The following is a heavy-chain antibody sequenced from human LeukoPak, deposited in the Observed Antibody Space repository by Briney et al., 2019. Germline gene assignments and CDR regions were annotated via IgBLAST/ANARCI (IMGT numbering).Heavy chain of an antibody. CDR1: GFTFSSYA. Sequence: QPGRSLRLSCAASGFTFSSYAMHGVRQAPGKGLEGVAVISWDGSNKYYADSVKGRFTISRDDSKNTLYLQMNSLRDEDTAVYYCAKDSVTTGFYFDYWGQGTLVTVSS. J-gene: IGHJ4*02. V-gene: IGHV3-30-3*01. D-gene: IGHD4-17*01. CDR3: AKDSVTTGFYFDY. CDR2: ISWDGSNK.